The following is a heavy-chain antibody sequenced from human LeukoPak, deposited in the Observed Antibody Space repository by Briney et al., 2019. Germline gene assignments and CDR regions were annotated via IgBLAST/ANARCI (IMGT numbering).Heavy chain of an antibody. CDR1: GYTFTSYG. CDR2: ISAYNGNT. J-gene: IGHJ4*02. Sequence: ASVKVSCKASGYTFTSYGISWVRQAPGQGLEWMGWISAYNGNTNYAQKLQGRVTMTTDTSTSTAYMELRSLRSDDTAVYYCARVRPIWFGEPRDFDYWGQGTLVTVSS. D-gene: IGHD3-10*01. CDR3: ARVRPIWFGEPRDFDY. V-gene: IGHV1-18*01.